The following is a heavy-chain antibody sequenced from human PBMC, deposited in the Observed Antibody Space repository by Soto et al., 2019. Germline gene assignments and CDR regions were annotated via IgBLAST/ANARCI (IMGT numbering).Heavy chain of an antibody. J-gene: IGHJ4*02. CDR1: GFTFGDYD. D-gene: IGHD6-13*01. Sequence: GGSLRLSCLVSGFTFGDYDMHWVRQEAGKALEWVGAIGTTGETYSPESMEGRFTISRENVKNSLYLQISSLRAGDTAVYFCARARSGWYAAMDFWGRGTLVTVS. CDR3: ARARSGWYAAMDF. CDR2: IGTTGET. V-gene: IGHV3-13*01.